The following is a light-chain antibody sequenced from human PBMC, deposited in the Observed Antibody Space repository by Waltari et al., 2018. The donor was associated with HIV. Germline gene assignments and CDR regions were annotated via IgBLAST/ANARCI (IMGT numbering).Light chain of an antibody. CDR2: DAF. J-gene: IGKJ2*01. CDR3: MQALQTPYT. V-gene: IGKV1-12*01. Sequence: DILMAQSPSNVSAFVGGTVTITCRASRDISTSLAWYQLIPGRAPNLLIYDAFRLGTGVPSRFGGSGSGTDFTLKISRVEAEDVGVYYCMQALQTPYTFGQGTKLEIK. CDR1: RDISTS.